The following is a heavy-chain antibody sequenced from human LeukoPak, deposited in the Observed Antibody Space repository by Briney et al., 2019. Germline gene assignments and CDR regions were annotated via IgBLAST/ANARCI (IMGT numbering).Heavy chain of an antibody. J-gene: IGHJ4*02. CDR3: ARRGGSGYSRSLDY. CDR1: GGSFSGYY. D-gene: IGHD3-22*01. CDR2: INHSGST. V-gene: IGHV4-34*01. Sequence: SETLSLTCAVYGGSFSGYYWSWIRQPPGKGLEWIGEINHSGSTNYNPSLKSRVTISVDTSKNQFSLKLSSVTAADTAVYYCARRGGSGYSRSLDYWGQGTLVTVSS.